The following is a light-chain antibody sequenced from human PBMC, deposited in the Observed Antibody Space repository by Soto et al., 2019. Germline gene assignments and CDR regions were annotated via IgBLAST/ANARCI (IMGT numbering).Light chain of an antibody. V-gene: IGKV1-5*01. CDR1: QTISTW. CDR3: QQSETYPLT. Sequence: DIQRTQSPSTRSASVGDRVTITCRASQTISTWLAWYQHKPGKAPNLLIYDASTLMSGVPSRFSGSGSGTEFTLTISSLQPGDFATYYCQQSETYPLTFGQGTRLDIK. J-gene: IGKJ5*01. CDR2: DAS.